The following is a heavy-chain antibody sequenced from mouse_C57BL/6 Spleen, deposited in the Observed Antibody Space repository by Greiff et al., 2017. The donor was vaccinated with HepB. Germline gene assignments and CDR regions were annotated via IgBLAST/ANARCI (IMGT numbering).Heavy chain of an antibody. CDR1: GYTFTDYC. CDR3: ARWDWSY. D-gene: IGHD4-1*01. Sequence: VQLQQSGPELVKPGASVKISCKASGYTFTDYCMNWVKQSHGKSLEWIGDINPNNGGTSYNQKFKGKATLTVDKSSSTAYMELRSLTSEDSAVYYCARWDWSYWGQGTTLTVSS. J-gene: IGHJ2*01. V-gene: IGHV1-26*01. CDR2: INPNNGGT.